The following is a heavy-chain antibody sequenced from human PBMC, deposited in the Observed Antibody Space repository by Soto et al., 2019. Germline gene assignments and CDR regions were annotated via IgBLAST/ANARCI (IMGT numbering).Heavy chain of an antibody. V-gene: IGHV1-18*01. CDR3: ARDPRESAYSSGWYYHPLNWFDP. CDR1: GYTFTSYG. J-gene: IGHJ5*02. Sequence: ASVKVSCKASGYTFTSYGISWVRQAPGQGLEWMGWISAYNGNTNYAQKLQGRVTMTTDTSTSTAYMELRSLRSDDTAVYYCARDPRESAYSSGWYYHPLNWFDPWGQGTLVTVSS. D-gene: IGHD6-19*01. CDR2: ISAYNGNT.